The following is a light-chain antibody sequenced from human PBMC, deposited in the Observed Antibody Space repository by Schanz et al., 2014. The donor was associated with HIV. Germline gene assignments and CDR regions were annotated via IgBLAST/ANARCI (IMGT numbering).Light chain of an antibody. CDR1: RSNIGAGYD. CDR2: GNS. J-gene: IGLJ1*01. Sequence: QSVLTQPPSVSGAPGQRVTISCAGSRSNIGAGYDVHWYQQLPGTAPKLLIYGNSNRPSGVPDRFSGSKSGTSASLAITGLQAEDEADYYCCSYTTTSTYVFGAGTKVTVL. CDR3: CSYTTTSTYV. V-gene: IGLV1-40*01.